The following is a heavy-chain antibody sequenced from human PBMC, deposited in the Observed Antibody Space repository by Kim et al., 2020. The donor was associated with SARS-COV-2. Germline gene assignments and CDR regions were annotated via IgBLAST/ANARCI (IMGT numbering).Heavy chain of an antibody. J-gene: IGHJ4*02. V-gene: IGHV3-21*01. D-gene: IGHD2-15*01. CDR3: ARDHEGGNAIDY. Sequence: YNATTAKGRFTISRENANTSLYLHRNSLRPEDTAVYYCARDHEGGNAIDYWGQGTLVTVSS.